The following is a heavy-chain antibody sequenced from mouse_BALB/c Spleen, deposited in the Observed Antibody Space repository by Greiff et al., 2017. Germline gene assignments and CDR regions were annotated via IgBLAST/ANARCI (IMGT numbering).Heavy chain of an antibody. J-gene: IGHJ3*01. CDR1: GYSFTDYN. CDR3: ARGGNYYGGWFAY. D-gene: IGHD1-2*01. CDR2: IDPYNDGT. Sequence: VHVKQSGPELVKPGASVKVSCKASGYSFTDYNMYWVKQSHGKSLEWIGYIDPYNDGTSYNQKFKGKATLTVDKSSSTAFMLLNSLTSEDSAVYYCARGGNYYGGWFAYWGQGTLVTVSA. V-gene: IGHV1S135*01.